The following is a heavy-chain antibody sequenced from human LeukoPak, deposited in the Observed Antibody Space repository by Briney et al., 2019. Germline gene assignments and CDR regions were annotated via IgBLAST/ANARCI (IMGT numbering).Heavy chain of an antibody. D-gene: IGHD3-3*01. Sequence: PGGSLGLSCATSGFTVSSNYMSWVRQAPGKGLEWVAVISYDGSNKYYADSVKGRFTISRDNSKNTLYLQMNSLRAEDTAVYYCAKDLDFGVVTNFDYWGQGTLVTVSS. CDR3: AKDLDFGVVTNFDY. J-gene: IGHJ4*02. V-gene: IGHV3-30*18. CDR2: ISYDGSNK. CDR1: GFTVSSNY.